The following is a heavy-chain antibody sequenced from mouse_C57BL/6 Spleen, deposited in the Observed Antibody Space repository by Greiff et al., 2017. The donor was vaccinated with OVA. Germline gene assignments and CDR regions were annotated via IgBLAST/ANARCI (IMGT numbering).Heavy chain of an antibody. D-gene: IGHD2-4*01. CDR3: ARGGDDYDGDYYAMDY. CDR2: INYDGSST. CDR1: GFTFSDYY. J-gene: IGHJ4*01. Sequence: EVQVVESEGGLVQPGSSMKLSCTASGFTFSDYYMAWVRQVPEKGLEWVANINYDGSSTYYLDSLKSRFIISRDNAKNILYLQMSSLKSEDTATYYCARGGDDYDGDYYAMDYWGQGTSVTVSS. V-gene: IGHV5-16*01.